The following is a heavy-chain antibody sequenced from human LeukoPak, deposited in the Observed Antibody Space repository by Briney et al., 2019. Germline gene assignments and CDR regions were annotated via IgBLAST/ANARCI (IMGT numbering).Heavy chain of an antibody. D-gene: IGHD4-11*01. V-gene: IGHV4-59*01. Sequence: SETLSLTCTVSGGSISSYYWSWIRQPPGKGLEWIGYIYYSGSTNYNPSLKSRVTISVDTSKNQFSLKLSSVTAADTAVYYCARGAVTTLAENLNYYMDVWGKGTTVTVSS. J-gene: IGHJ6*03. CDR3: ARGAVTTLAENLNYYMDV. CDR1: GGSISSYY. CDR2: IYYSGST.